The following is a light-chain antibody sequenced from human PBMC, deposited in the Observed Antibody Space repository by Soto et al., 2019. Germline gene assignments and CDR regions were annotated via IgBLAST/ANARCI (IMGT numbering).Light chain of an antibody. Sequence: MVLAQSPRRLLFPPREIKAQPCRASQSVSSSYIAWYQQRPGQTPSLLIYGASTRATGIPDRFSGSGSGTHFTLTISRLEPGDFAVYYCQHFGGTTFTFGQGTTLDLK. CDR3: QHFGGTTFT. CDR1: QSVSSSY. CDR2: GAS. J-gene: IGKJ5*01. V-gene: IGKV3-20*01.